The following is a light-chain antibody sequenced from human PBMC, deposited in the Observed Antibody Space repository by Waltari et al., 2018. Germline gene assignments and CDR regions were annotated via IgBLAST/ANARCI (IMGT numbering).Light chain of an antibody. J-gene: IGKJ2*01. V-gene: IGKV1-39*01. Sequence: DIQMTQSPSSLSASIVDRVIITCRASQTIKNYLNWYQQRPGKAPNLVIYSASSLESGVPSRFSGSGSGTDFTLIISSLQPEDFATYYCQQSYTTPYTFGPGTRLEIK. CDR3: QQSYTTPYT. CDR2: SAS. CDR1: QTIKNY.